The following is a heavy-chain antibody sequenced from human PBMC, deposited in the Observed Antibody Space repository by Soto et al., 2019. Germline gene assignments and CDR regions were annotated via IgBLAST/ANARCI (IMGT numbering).Heavy chain of an antibody. D-gene: IGHD3-10*01. Sequence: EVPLLESGGGLVQPGGSLRLSCAASGFTFSSYAMSWVRQAPGKGLEWVSAISGSGGSTYYADSVKGRFTISRDNSKTTLYLQMNSLRAEDTAVYYCAKAPTVRGWFDPWGQGTLVTVSS. J-gene: IGHJ5*02. CDR3: AKAPTVRGWFDP. V-gene: IGHV3-23*01. CDR2: ISGSGGST. CDR1: GFTFSSYA.